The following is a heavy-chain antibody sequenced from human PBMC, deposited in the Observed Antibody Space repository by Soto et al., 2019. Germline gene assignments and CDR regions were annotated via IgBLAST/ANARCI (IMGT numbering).Heavy chain of an antibody. CDR3: AKTGNGGYYDSSGYYSDGPFVY. CDR1: EFTFSGSA. J-gene: IGHJ4*02. Sequence: PGGSLRLSCAASEFTFSGSAMHWVRQAPGKGLEWVAVISYDGSNKYYADSVKGRFTISRDNSKNTLYLQMNSLRAEDTAVYYCAKTGNGGYYDSSGYYSDGPFVYWGQGTLVTVSS. CDR2: ISYDGSNK. V-gene: IGHV3-30*18. D-gene: IGHD3-22*01.